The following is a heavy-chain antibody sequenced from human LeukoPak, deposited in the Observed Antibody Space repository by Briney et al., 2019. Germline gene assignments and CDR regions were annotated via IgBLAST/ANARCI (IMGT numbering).Heavy chain of an antibody. CDR3: ARDEYYYDSSGSY. J-gene: IGHJ4*02. Sequence: GGSLRLSCAASGFTFSSYWMSWVRQAPGKGLEWVANIRQDGSEKYYVDSVKGRFTISRDNAKNSLYLQMNSLRAEDTAVYYCARDEYYYDSSGSYWGQGTLVTVSS. CDR2: IRQDGSEK. D-gene: IGHD3-22*01. CDR1: GFTFSSYW. V-gene: IGHV3-7*01.